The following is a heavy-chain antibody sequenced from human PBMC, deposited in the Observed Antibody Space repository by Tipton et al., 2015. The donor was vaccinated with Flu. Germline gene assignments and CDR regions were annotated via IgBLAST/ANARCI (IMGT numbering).Heavy chain of an antibody. Sequence: TLSLTCTVSGDSIKRSIYYWGWIRQPPGKGLEWIGNIDFSGSTYYNPSLKSRLTISVDTSINQFSLKLSSVTAADTAVYYCARHRYYADDSGPGVYFNSWGQGTLVTVSA. J-gene: IGHJ4*02. V-gene: IGHV4-39*01. CDR2: IDFSGST. CDR1: GDSIKRSIYY. D-gene: IGHD3-3*01. CDR3: ARHRYYADDSGPGVYFNS.